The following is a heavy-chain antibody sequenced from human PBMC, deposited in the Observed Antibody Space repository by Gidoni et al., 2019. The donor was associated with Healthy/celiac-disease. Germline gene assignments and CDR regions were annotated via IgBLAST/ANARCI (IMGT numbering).Heavy chain of an antibody. CDR1: GFTFSSYA. Sequence: EVQLLESGGGLVQPGGSLSLSCAASGFTFSSYAMSWVRQAPGKGLGWVSAISGSGGSTYYADSVKGRFTISRDNSKNTLYLQMNSLRAEDTAVYYCAKAEFGYCSSTSCSYFDYWGQGTLVTVSS. CDR3: AKAEFGYCSSTSCSYFDY. CDR2: ISGSGGST. V-gene: IGHV3-23*01. D-gene: IGHD2-2*01. J-gene: IGHJ4*02.